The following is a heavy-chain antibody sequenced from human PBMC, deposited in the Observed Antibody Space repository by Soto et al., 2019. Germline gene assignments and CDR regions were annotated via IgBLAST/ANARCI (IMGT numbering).Heavy chain of an antibody. CDR3: ATDYGDNGGRAFDL. Sequence: EVQLLESGGGLVQPGKSLRLSCTASGFTFDMYYMAWVRQAPGKGLEWVAVIQEGASRTQYADSVRGRFTISRDDSKSTLFLQMDHLRVEDTAMYTCATDYGDNGGRAFDLWGPGTMVTVSS. CDR1: GFTFDMYY. J-gene: IGHJ3*01. D-gene: IGHD4-17*01. CDR2: IQEGASRT. V-gene: IGHV3-23*03.